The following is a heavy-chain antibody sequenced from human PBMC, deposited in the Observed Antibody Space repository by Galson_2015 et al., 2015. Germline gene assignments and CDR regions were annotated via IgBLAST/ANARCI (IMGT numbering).Heavy chain of an antibody. CDR2: INSDGSST. CDR1: GFTFSSYW. D-gene: IGHD3-10*01. Sequence: SLRLSCAASGFTFSSYWMHWVRQAPGKGLVWVSRINSDGSSTSYADSVKGRFTISRDNAKNTLYLQMNSLRAEDTAVYYCARVNSGSPYYYYYYGMDVWGQGTTVTVSS. J-gene: IGHJ6*02. CDR3: ARVNSGSPYYYYYYGMDV. V-gene: IGHV3-74*01.